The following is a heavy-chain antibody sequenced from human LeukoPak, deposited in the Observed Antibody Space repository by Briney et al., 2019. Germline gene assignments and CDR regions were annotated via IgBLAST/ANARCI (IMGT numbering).Heavy chain of an antibody. Sequence: GGSLRLSCSASGFTFSASAMHWVRQAPGKGPQFGSAITNDGRSTYYADSVKGRFTISRDNSENTLYLQMSSLRPEDTAVYYCVRDLTWGQGTLVTVSS. D-gene: IGHD4/OR15-4a*01. J-gene: IGHJ4*02. CDR1: GFTFSASA. CDR2: ITNDGRST. V-gene: IGHV3-64D*06. CDR3: VRDLT.